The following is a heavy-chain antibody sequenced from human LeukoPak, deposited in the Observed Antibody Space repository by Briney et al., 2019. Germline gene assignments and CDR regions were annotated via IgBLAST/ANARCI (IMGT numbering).Heavy chain of an antibody. CDR1: GSGFIFSSSW. Sequence: GGSLRLSCAVSGSGFIFSSSWMHWVRQAPGTGLAWVSRINSDGSFIAFAGSVKGRFTISRDNSKNTLYLQMNSLRAEDTAVYYCANLMASGCTNGVCYRGVAPSVPTPNDYYYYYYGMDVWGQGTTVTVSS. CDR3: ANLMASGCTNGVCYRGVAPSVPTPNDYYYYYYGMDV. J-gene: IGHJ6*02. D-gene: IGHD2-8*01. CDR2: INSDGSFI. V-gene: IGHV3-74*01.